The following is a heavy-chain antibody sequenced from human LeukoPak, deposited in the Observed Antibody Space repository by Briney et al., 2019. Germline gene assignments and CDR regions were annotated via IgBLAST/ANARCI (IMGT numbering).Heavy chain of an antibody. CDR1: GGSISSGGYY. Sequence: SETLSLTCTVSGGSISSGGYYWSWIRQHPGKGLEWIGYIYYSGSTYYNPSLKSRVTMSVDTSKNQFSLKLSSVTAADTAVYYCARGLMATTDGNWFDPWGQGTLVTVSS. CDR3: ARGLMATTDGNWFDP. V-gene: IGHV4-31*03. D-gene: IGHD5-12*01. CDR2: IYYSGST. J-gene: IGHJ5*02.